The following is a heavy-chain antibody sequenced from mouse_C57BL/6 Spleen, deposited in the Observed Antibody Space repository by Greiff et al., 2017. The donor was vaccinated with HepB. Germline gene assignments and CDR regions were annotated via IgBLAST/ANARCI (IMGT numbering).Heavy chain of an antibody. J-gene: IGHJ2*01. CDR2: INYDGSST. CDR3: ARGDYDYDLYYFDY. Sequence: EVQRVESEGGLVQPGSSMKLSCTASGFTFSDYYMAWVRQVPEKGLEWVANINYDGSSTYYLDSLKSRFIISRDNAKNILYLQMSSLKSEDTATYYCARGDYDYDLYYFDYWGQGTTLTVSS. D-gene: IGHD2-4*01. CDR1: GFTFSDYY. V-gene: IGHV5-16*01.